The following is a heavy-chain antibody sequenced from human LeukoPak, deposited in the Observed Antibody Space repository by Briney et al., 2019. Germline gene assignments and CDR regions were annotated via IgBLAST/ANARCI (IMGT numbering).Heavy chain of an antibody. CDR1: GGSFSGYY. J-gene: IGHJ4*02. V-gene: IGHV4-34*01. CDR2: INHSGST. Sequence: SETLSLTCAVYGGSFSGYYWSWIRQLPGKGLEWIGEINHSGSTNYNPSLKSRVTISVDTSKNQFSLKLSSVTAADTAVYYCARAALRSGYFAYWGQGTLVTVSS. CDR3: ARAALRSGYFAY. D-gene: IGHD3-3*01.